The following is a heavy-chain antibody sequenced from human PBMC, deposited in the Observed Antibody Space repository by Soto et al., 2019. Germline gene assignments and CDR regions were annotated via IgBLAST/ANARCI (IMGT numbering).Heavy chain of an antibody. CDR3: ARQPRFCSSTSCYAGGYYYYGMDV. V-gene: IGHV4-59*01. CDR1: GGSISSYY. D-gene: IGHD2-2*01. J-gene: IGHJ6*02. CDR2: IYYSGST. Sequence: SETLSLTCTFSGGSISSYYWSWIRQPTGKGLEWIGYIYYSGSTNYNPSLKSRVTISVDTSKNQFSLKLSSVTAADTAVYYCARQPRFCSSTSCYAGGYYYYGMDVWGQGTTVTVSS.